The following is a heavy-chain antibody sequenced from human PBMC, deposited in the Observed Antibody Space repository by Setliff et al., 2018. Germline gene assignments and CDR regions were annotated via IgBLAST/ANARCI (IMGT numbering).Heavy chain of an antibody. V-gene: IGHV1-8*02. D-gene: IGHD3-3*01. CDR1: GGTFSSYA. CDR3: ARGPRHNFWSGSYYYYGMDV. J-gene: IGHJ6*02. CDR2: INPNSGNT. Sequence: GASVKVSCKASGGTFSSYAISWVRQAPGQGLEWMGWINPNSGNTGYAQNFQGRVTMTRNTSISTAYMELSSLRFEDTAVYYCARGPRHNFWSGSYYYYGMDVWGQGTTVTVSS.